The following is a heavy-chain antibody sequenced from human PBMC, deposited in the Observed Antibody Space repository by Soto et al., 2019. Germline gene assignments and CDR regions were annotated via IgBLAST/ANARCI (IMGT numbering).Heavy chain of an antibody. D-gene: IGHD6-6*01. CDR3: AKVSAQLVHYFYFHYMDV. V-gene: IGHV3-30*18. Sequence: PVGSLRLSCAASGFTFSTYGMHWVRQAPGKGLEWVAVISYDGNNKYYADSVKGRFTISRDNSKNTLYLQMNSLRPEDTAVYYCAKVSAQLVHYFYFHYMDVWGKGTTVTVSS. CDR2: ISYDGNNK. CDR1: GFTFSTYG. J-gene: IGHJ6*03.